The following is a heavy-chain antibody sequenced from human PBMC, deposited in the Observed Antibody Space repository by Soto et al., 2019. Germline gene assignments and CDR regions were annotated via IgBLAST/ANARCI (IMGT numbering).Heavy chain of an antibody. CDR1: GGSVRSGRYY. J-gene: IGHJ6*02. CDR3: VRDPGLEPHYYSGMDV. CDR2: VYYSGST. Sequence: SETLSLTCTVSGGSVRSGRYYWGWIRQPPVKGLEWIGYVYYSGSTNYNPSLKSRATISIDTFNDQFSLKLTSVTAADTAVYYCVRDPGLEPHYYSGMDVWGQGTTVTVSS. D-gene: IGHD1-1*01. V-gene: IGHV4-61*01.